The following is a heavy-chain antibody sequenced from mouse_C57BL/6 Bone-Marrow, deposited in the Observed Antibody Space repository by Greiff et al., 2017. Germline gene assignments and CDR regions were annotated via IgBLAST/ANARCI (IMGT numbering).Heavy chain of an antibody. D-gene: IGHD2-5*01. CDR3: ASKDYSNYDAMDY. V-gene: IGHV14-2*01. J-gene: IGHJ4*01. Sequence: VQLKESGAELVKPGASVKLSCTASGFNIKDYYMHWVKQRTEQGLAWIGRIDPEDGKTKYAPKFQGKATITADTSSNTAYLQLSSLTSEDTAVYYCASKDYSNYDAMDYWGQGTSVTVSS. CDR1: GFNIKDYY. CDR2: IDPEDGKT.